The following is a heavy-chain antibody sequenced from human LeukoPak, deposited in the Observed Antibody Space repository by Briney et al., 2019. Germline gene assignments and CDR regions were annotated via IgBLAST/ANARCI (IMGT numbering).Heavy chain of an antibody. J-gene: IGHJ3*02. CDR3: AKTTRASIRSAFDI. CDR1: GGSITTSSYY. Sequence: SETLSLTCSVSGGSITTSSYYWGWVRQPPGKGLEWIGCTSHSGTTFYSPSLRSRVSISVDTSNSQFSLKLSSMTATDTAVYYCAKTTRASIRSAFDIWGQGTLVTVSS. V-gene: IGHV4-39*01. D-gene: IGHD1-7*01. CDR2: TSHSGTT.